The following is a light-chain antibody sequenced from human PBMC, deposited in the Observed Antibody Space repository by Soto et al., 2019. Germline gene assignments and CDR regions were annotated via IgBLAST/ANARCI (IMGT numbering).Light chain of an antibody. J-gene: IGKJ1*01. CDR2: KAS. V-gene: IGKV1-5*03. CDR3: QQYNSYWT. Sequence: DIQMTQSHSTLSASVGDRVTITCRARQSISSWLAWYQQKPGKAPKLLLYKASSLESGVPSRFSGSGSGTEFALTISSLQPDDFATYYCQQYNSYWTFGQGTKVEIK. CDR1: QSISSW.